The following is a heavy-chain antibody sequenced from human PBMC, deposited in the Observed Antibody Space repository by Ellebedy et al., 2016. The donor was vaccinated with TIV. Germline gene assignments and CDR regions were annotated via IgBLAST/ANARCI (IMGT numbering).Heavy chain of an antibody. CDR2: INQDRSAG. CDR3: AGPAALGTKAFDY. V-gene: IGHV3-7*01. Sequence: GGSLRLSCAASGLTFSNFWMIWVRQAPGKGLEWVANINQDRSAGYYVDSVKGRFTISRDNAKNSLYLQMKSLRAEDTALYYCAGPAALGTKAFDYWGQGTLVTVSS. CDR1: GLTFSNFW. J-gene: IGHJ4*02. D-gene: IGHD2-2*01.